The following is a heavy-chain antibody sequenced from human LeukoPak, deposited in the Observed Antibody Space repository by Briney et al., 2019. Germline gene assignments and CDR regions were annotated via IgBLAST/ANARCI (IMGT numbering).Heavy chain of an antibody. CDR1: GFTFSSYG. Sequence: GGSLRLSCAASGFTFSSYGMHWVRQAPGKGLEWVAVISYDGSNKYYADSVKGRFTISRDNSKNTLYLQMNSLRAEDTAVYYCARDWGMNPFDYWGQGTLVTVSS. D-gene: IGHD3-16*01. CDR3: ARDWGMNPFDY. CDR2: ISYDGSNK. V-gene: IGHV3-30*03. J-gene: IGHJ4*02.